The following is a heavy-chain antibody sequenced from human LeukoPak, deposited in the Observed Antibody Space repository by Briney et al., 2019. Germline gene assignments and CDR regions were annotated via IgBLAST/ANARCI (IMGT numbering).Heavy chain of an antibody. D-gene: IGHD5-12*01. Sequence: GGSLRLSCAASGFTFFSYEMNWVRQAPGKGLEWVSYISSSGSTIYYADSVEGRFTISRDNAKNSLYLQMNSLRAEDTAVYYCARDRGWGMDVWGKGTTVTISS. CDR2: ISSSGSTI. J-gene: IGHJ6*03. CDR3: ARDRGWGMDV. CDR1: GFTFFSYE. V-gene: IGHV3-48*03.